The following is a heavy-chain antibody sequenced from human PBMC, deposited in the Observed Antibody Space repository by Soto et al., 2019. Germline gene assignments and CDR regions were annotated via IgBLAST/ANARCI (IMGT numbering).Heavy chain of an antibody. CDR3: ARVWYVVVPAAIYYDMDL. CDR2: TYYRSKWYN. Sequence: SQTLSLTCAISGDSVSSNSAAWNWIRQSPSRGLEWLGRTYYRSKWYNDYAVSVKSRITINPDTSKNQFSLQLNSVTPDDTAVYYCARVWYVVVPAAIYYDMDLLGKGTTVTVSS. V-gene: IGHV6-1*01. CDR1: GDSVSSNSAA. J-gene: IGHJ6*03. D-gene: IGHD2-2*01.